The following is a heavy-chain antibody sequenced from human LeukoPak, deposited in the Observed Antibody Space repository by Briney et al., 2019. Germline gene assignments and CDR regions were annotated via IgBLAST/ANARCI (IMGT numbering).Heavy chain of an antibody. CDR2: IYYSGST. J-gene: IGHJ4*02. CDR3: ARHPRAATRRGLDY. Sequence: SETLSLTCAVYGGSFSGYYWSWIRQPPGKGLEWIGSIYYSGSTYYNPSLKSRVTISVDTSKNQFSLKLSSVTAADTAVYYCARHPRAATRRGLDYWGQGTLVTVSS. D-gene: IGHD6-13*01. V-gene: IGHV4-34*01. CDR1: GGSFSGYY.